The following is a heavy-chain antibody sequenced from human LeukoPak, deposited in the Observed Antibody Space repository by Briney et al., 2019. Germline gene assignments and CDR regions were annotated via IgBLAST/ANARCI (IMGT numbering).Heavy chain of an antibody. V-gene: IGHV3-30*04. CDR2: ISYDGSNK. Sequence: GGSLRLSCAASGFTFSTYAMHWVRQAPGKGLEWVAVISYDGSNKYYADSVKGRFTISRDNSKNTLSLQMNGLRAEDTAVYYCARDHYGFWSGFFYWGQGTLVTVSS. J-gene: IGHJ4*02. D-gene: IGHD3-3*01. CDR3: ARDHYGFWSGFFY. CDR1: GFTFSTYA.